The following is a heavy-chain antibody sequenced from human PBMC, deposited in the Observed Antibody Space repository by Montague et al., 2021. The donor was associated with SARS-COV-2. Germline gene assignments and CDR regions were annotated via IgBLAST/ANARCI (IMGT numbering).Heavy chain of an antibody. V-gene: IGHV4-59*08. CDR2: IYYSRST. CDR1: GGSISSYY. Sequence: SETLSLTCTVSGGSISSYYWSWIRQPPGKGLEWIGYIYYSRSTNYNPSLKSRVTISVDTSKNQFSLKVRSVTAADTAVYHCARLGPGPQGEESWGQGTVVIVSS. J-gene: IGHJ5*02. D-gene: IGHD3-16*01. CDR3: ARLGPGPQGEES.